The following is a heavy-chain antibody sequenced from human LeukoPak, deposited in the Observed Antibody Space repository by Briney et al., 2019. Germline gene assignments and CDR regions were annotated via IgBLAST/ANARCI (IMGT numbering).Heavy chain of an antibody. CDR3: ARHLPTPYYYDSSGYYPLDY. J-gene: IGHJ4*02. D-gene: IGHD3-22*01. Sequence: SETLSLTCTVSGGSISSSSYYWGWIRQPPGKGLEWIGSIYYSGSTYYNPSLKSRVTISVDTSKNQFSLKLSSVTAADTAVYYCARHLPTPYYYDSSGYYPLDYWGQGTLVTVSS. CDR1: GGSISSSSYY. V-gene: IGHV4-39*07. CDR2: IYYSGST.